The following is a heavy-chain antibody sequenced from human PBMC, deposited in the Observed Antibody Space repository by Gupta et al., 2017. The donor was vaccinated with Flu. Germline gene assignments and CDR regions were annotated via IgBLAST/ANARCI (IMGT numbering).Heavy chain of an antibody. D-gene: IGHD2-8*01. Sequence: QVQLVQSGAEVMRPGASVQISCKAAGYTFPNSYIHCVRQAPGQGLGWLCMINSDTGGPIYPQKFQDRVTMSRDTSTSTVYMEVSSLTSEDTAVYYCVREPLMLADRRGYDYWGQGTLVTVTS. V-gene: IGHV1-46*01. CDR1: GYTFPNSY. J-gene: IGHJ4*02. CDR3: VREPLMLADRRGYDY. CDR2: INSDTGGP.